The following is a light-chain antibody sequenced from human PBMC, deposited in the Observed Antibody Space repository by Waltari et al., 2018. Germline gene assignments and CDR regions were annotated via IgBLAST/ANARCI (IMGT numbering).Light chain of an antibody. Sequence: QSVVTQSPSAPGAPGQRVTISSSGSNSNTGSSTVNCYQKVPGTAPRLLIYSNDQRPSGVPDRFSASKSGTSASLAISGLQSEDEADYYCATWDARLTAVVFGGGTKVTVL. CDR2: SND. V-gene: IGLV1-44*01. J-gene: IGLJ2*01. CDR3: ATWDARLTAVV. CDR1: NSNTGSST.